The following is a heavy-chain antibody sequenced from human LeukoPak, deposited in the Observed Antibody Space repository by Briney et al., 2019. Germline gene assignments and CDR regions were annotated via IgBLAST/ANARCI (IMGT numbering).Heavy chain of an antibody. CDR1: GFAFNTYW. J-gene: IGHJ6*02. V-gene: IGHV3-7*03. CDR2: INQDGSEK. D-gene: IGHD4-11*01. CDR3: AKGMTTVTYYGMDV. Sequence: GGSLRLSCAASGFAFNTYWMNWVRQAPGKGLEWVANINQDGSEKYYVDSVKGRFTISRDNAKNSLYLQMNSLRAEDTALYYCAKGMTTVTYYGMDVWGQGTTVTVSS.